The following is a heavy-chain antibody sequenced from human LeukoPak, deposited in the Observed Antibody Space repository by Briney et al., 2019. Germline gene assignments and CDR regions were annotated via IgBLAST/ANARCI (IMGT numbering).Heavy chain of an antibody. CDR1: GFTVSSSY. D-gene: IGHD5-12*01. CDR2: IYYSGST. Sequence: LRLSCAASGFTVSSSYMSWVRQPPGKGLEWIGYIYYSGSTYYNPSLKSRVTISVDTSKNQFSLKLSSVTAADTAVYYCARDASGYDYVPYYFDYWGQETLVTVSS. CDR3: ARDASGYDYVPYYFDY. V-gene: IGHV4-30-4*01. J-gene: IGHJ4*02.